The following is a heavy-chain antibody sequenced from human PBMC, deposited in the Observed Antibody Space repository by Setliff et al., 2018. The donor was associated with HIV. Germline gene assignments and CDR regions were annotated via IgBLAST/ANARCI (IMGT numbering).Heavy chain of an antibody. CDR3: ARERPQSHFFDY. D-gene: IGHD6-19*01. CDR2: IYYNGGT. V-gene: IGHV4-59*01. Sequence: SETLSLTCTVPGGSITSYYWSWIRQTPGKRLEYIGYIYYNGGTNYNPSLKSRVTISLDTSKNQFSLSLRSVTAADTAVYFCARERPQSHFFDYWGQGTLVTV. CDR1: GGSITSYY. J-gene: IGHJ4*02.